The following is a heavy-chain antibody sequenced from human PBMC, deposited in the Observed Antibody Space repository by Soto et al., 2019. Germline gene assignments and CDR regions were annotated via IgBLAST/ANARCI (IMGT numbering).Heavy chain of an antibody. CDR1: GFTFSSYA. Sequence: EVQLLESGGGLVQPGGSLRLSCAASGFTFSSYAMSWVRQAPGKGLEWVSAISGSGGSTYYAETVKGQFTISRDNSKNTLYLQMNGRRAEDTAVYYCAKDRWDGPPYYFDYWGQGTLVTVSS. CDR2: ISGSGGST. D-gene: IGHD1-26*01. V-gene: IGHV3-23*01. J-gene: IGHJ4*02. CDR3: AKDRWDGPPYYFDY.